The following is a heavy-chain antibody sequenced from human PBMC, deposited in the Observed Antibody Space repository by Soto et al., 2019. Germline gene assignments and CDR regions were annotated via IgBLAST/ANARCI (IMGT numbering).Heavy chain of an antibody. CDR1: GGSINSGGYY. J-gene: IGHJ4*02. CDR2: IYYSGST. V-gene: IGHV4-31*01. D-gene: IGHD7-27*01. Sequence: QVQLQESGPGLVKPSQTLSLTCSVSGGSINSGGYYWTWIRQHPGKALEWIGYIYYSGSTYYNPSLKSLVTISIDTSKTQFSLRLSSVTAADTAVYYWARDRNWGPSRGFDYWGQGNLVTVSS. CDR3: ARDRNWGPSRGFDY.